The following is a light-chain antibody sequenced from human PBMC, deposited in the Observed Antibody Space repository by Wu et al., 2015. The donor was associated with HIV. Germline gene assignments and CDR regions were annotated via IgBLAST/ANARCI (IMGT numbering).Light chain of an antibody. V-gene: IGKV3-15*01. Sequence: EIVMTQSPATLSVSPGERATLSCRASQSVSNKLVWYQQRPGQAPRLLIYDASTRATGIPARFSGSGSGTEFTLTISSMQSEDFAVYYCQHYSDWQTFGQGTKVEIK. J-gene: IGKJ1*01. CDR3: QHYSDWQT. CDR2: DAS. CDR1: QSVSNK.